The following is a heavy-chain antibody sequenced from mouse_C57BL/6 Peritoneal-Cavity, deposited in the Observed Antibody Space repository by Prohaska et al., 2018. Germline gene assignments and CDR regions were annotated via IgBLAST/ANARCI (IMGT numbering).Heavy chain of an antibody. Sequence: IQLLQYGPSVLQSLSGVTFAFLSFGYTFTTDGMLWILQMLGKVFKWIDWIDTHCEVPKYAESFPRRFASALRRCINAEYMELNSLTTEDPAAYYCGRGEVFDYWGQGTTLTVSS. V-gene: IGHV9-4*01. J-gene: IGHJ2*01. CDR3: GRGEVFDY. CDR2: IDTHCEVP. CDR1: GYTFTTDG.